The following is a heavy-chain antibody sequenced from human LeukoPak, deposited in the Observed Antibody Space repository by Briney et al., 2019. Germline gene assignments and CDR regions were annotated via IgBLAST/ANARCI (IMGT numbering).Heavy chain of an antibody. CDR3: ARDPFGWFDP. V-gene: IGHV4-39*07. CDR1: GGSISTSNYY. D-gene: IGHD3-10*01. Sequence: SSETLSLTCTVSGGSISTSNYYWGWIRQPPGKGLEWIGNIFYSGSTYYNPSLKSRVTISVDTSKNQFSLKLSSVTAADTAVYYCARDPFGWFDPWGQGTLVTVSS. J-gene: IGHJ5*02. CDR2: IFYSGST.